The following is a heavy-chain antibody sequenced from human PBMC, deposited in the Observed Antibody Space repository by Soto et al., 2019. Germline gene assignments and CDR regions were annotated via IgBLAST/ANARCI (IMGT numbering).Heavy chain of an antibody. CDR3: ARHGHYYDSSGYREVAFDI. J-gene: IGHJ3*02. D-gene: IGHD3-22*01. Sequence: PGASLKISCKGSGYSFTSYWISWVRQMPGKGLEWMGRIDPSDSYTNYSPSFQGHVTISADKSISTAYLQWSSLKASDTAMYYCARHGHYYDSSGYREVAFDIWGQGTMVTVSS. CDR2: IDPSDSYT. CDR1: GYSFTSYW. V-gene: IGHV5-10-1*01.